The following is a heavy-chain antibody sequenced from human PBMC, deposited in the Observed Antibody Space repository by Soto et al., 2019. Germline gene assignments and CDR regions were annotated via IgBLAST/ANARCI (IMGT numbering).Heavy chain of an antibody. D-gene: IGHD2-15*01. V-gene: IGHV3-74*01. CDR2: IDSDGSRI. CDR1: GFTFSNYW. Sequence: EVQLVESGGGLVQPGESLRLSCAASGFTFSNYWMHWVRQAPGKGLVWVSRIDSDGSRITYADFVKGRFTISRDNAKNTVYLHMNSLTAEDTAVYYCVRTSLVVAVATRVHFWGQGTLVTVSS. CDR3: VRTSLVVAVATRVHF. J-gene: IGHJ4*02.